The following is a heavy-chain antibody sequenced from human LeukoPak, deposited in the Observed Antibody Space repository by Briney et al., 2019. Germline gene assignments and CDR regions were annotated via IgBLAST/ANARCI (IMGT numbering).Heavy chain of an antibody. Sequence: SETLSLTCTVSGGSISSYYWSWLRQPPGKGLEWIGYIYYSGSTNYNPSLKSRVTISVDTSKNQFSLKLSSVTAADTAVYYCARGRYYYDSSVDFDYWGQGTLVTVSS. V-gene: IGHV4-59*01. CDR3: ARGRYYYDSSVDFDY. CDR2: IYYSGST. D-gene: IGHD3-22*01. CDR1: GGSISSYY. J-gene: IGHJ4*02.